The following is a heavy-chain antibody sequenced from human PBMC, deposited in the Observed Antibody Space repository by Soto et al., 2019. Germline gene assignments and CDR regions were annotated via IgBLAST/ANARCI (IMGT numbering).Heavy chain of an antibody. Sequence: SETLSLTCTVSGGSISSYYWSWIRQPPGKGLEWIGYIYYSGSTNYNPSLKSRVTIPVDTSKNQFSLKLSSVTAADTAVYYCARLGLFPTGGYYYYMDVWGKGTTVTVSS. J-gene: IGHJ6*03. CDR1: GGSISSYY. V-gene: IGHV4-59*08. D-gene: IGHD4-17*01. CDR3: ARLGLFPTGGYYYYMDV. CDR2: IYYSGST.